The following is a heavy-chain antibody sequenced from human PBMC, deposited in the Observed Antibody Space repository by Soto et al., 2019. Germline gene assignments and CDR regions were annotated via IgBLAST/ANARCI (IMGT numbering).Heavy chain of an antibody. J-gene: IGHJ4*02. CDR1: GGTFSSYT. V-gene: IGHV1-69*02. Sequence: ASVKVSCKASGGTFSSYTISWVRQAPGQGLEWMGRIIPILGIANYAQKFQGRVTITADKSTSTAYMELSSLRSEDTAVYYCASLATGTDEFDYWGQGTLVTVSS. CDR2: IIPILGIA. CDR3: ASLATGTDEFDY. D-gene: IGHD1-1*01.